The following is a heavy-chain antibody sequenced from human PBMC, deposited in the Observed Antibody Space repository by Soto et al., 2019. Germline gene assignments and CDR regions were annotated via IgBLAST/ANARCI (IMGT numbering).Heavy chain of an antibody. CDR1: GFTFSNNA. D-gene: IGHD3-16*01. CDR2: ISGGGGGT. V-gene: IGHV3-23*01. J-gene: IGHJ4*02. Sequence: EVHLLESGGGLVQPGGSLRLSCAASGFTFSNNAMSWVRQAPGKGLEWVSAISGGGGGTHYADSVKGRFTISRDNSKNTLYLQLNSLRADDTAVYFCAKGGGSFDYWGQGTLVTVSS. CDR3: AKGGGSFDY.